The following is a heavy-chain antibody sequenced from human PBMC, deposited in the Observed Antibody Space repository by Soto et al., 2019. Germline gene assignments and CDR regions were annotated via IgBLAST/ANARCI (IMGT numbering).Heavy chain of an antibody. J-gene: IGHJ6*02. Sequence: GASVKVSCKASGGTFSSYAISWVRQAPGQGLEWMGGIIPIFGTANYAQKFQGRVTITADTSTSTVYMELSSLRSEDTAVYYCARAFHYYDSSGYYYYYGMDVWGQGTTVTVSS. V-gene: IGHV1-69*06. D-gene: IGHD3-22*01. CDR2: IIPIFGTA. CDR1: GGTFSSYA. CDR3: ARAFHYYDSSGYYYYYGMDV.